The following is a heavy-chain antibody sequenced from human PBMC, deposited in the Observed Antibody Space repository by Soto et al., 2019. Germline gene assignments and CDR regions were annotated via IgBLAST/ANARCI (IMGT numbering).Heavy chain of an antibody. CDR1: GFTFSSYA. CDR3: AKDQDYDSSGYYLGFGY. J-gene: IGHJ4*02. CDR2: ISGSGGST. D-gene: IGHD3-22*01. Sequence: GGSLRLSCAASGFTFSSYAMSWVRQAPGKGLEWVSAISGSGGSTYYADSVKGRFTISRDNSKNTLYLQMNSLRAEDTAVYYCAKDQDYDSSGYYLGFGYWGQGTLVTV. V-gene: IGHV3-23*01.